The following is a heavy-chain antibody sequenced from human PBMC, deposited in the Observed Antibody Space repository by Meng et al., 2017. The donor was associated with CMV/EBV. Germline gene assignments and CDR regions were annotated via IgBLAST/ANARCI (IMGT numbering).Heavy chain of an antibody. CDR3: ASMVYAIGDY. D-gene: IGHD2-8*01. CDR2: IYSGGST. V-gene: IGHV3-66*01. J-gene: IGHJ4*02. CDR1: GFTVSSNY. Sequence: QLGWSGGGLVTPGLPLRLSWAASGFTVSSNYMSWVRQAPGKGLELVSVIYSGGSTYYADSVKGRFTISRDNSKNTLYLQMNSLRAEDTAVYYCASMVYAIGDYWGQGTLVTVSS.